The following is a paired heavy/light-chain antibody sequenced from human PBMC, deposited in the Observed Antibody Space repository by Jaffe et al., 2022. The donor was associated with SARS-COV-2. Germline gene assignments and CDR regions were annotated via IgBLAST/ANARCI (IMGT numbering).Light chain of an antibody. CDR3: QQYKSYPLA. J-gene: IGKJ4*01. Sequence: DIQMTQSPSTLSASVGDRVTITCRASQSVSSWLAWYQQKPGRAPKLLIYTASSLESGVPSRFSGSGSETEFTLTISSLQPDDFATYYCQQYKSYPLAFGGGTKVEI. CDR1: QSVSSW. CDR2: TAS. V-gene: IGKV1-5*03.
Heavy chain of an antibody. D-gene: IGHD2-15*01. V-gene: IGHV3-23*01. J-gene: IGHJ5*02. CDR2: ISGSGHYT. CDR1: GFTFSNYA. Sequence: EAQLLESGGGLIQSGGSLRLSCAASGFTFSNYAMNWVRQAPGKGLEWVSVISGSGHYTYYAASVEGRLTISRDNSKNTLYLQMNSLRADDTAVYYCAKSCSASNCHRFDAWGQGTLVTVSS. CDR3: AKSCSASNCHRFDA.